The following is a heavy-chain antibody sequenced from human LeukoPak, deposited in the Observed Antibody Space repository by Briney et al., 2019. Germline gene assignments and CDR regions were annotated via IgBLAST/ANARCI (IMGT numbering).Heavy chain of an antibody. Sequence: SGGSLRLSCAASGFTFSDYYMSWIRQAPGKGLEWVSYISSSGSTIYYADSVKGRFTISRDNAKNSLYLQMNSLRAEDTAVYYCAADRYYYGSGSYYNLLQLDYWGQGTLVTVSS. J-gene: IGHJ4*02. D-gene: IGHD3-10*01. CDR3: AADRYYYGSGSYYNLLQLDY. V-gene: IGHV3-11*01. CDR2: ISSSGSTI. CDR1: GFTFSDYY.